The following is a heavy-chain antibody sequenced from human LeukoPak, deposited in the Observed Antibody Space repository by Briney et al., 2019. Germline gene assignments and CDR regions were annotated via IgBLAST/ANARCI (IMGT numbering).Heavy chain of an antibody. D-gene: IGHD1-26*01. CDR1: GFSFSAHE. J-gene: IGHJ4*02. Sequence: GGSLRLSCAASGFSFSAHEMNWVRQAPGKGLEWVSYLSSSGNAYYADSVKGRFTISRDNSKDSLYLQMTSLRAEDTAVYYCASGRGSYSPDYWGQGTLVTVSS. CDR3: ASGRGSYSPDY. CDR2: LSSSGNA. V-gene: IGHV3-48*03.